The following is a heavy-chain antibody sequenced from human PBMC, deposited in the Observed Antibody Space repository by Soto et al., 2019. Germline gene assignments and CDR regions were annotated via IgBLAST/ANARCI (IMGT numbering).Heavy chain of an antibody. CDR3: ARGVMGISYESSGFEY. Sequence: QVQLVESGGGVVQPGRSLRLSCAASGFTFTNYAMHWVRQAPGKGLEWVALILSDGNTKYYADSVKGRLTISRDNSENTVFLQMYRLRAEETAVYYCARGVMGISYESSGFEYWGQGALVTVSS. V-gene: IGHV3-33*05. CDR2: ILSDGNTK. D-gene: IGHD3-22*01. CDR1: GFTFTNYA. J-gene: IGHJ4*02.